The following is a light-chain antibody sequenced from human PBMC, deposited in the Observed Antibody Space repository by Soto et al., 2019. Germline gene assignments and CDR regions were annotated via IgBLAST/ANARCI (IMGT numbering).Light chain of an antibody. V-gene: IGLV2-14*01. CDR2: EVR. CDR3: SSYTSSSTLV. J-gene: IGLJ2*01. Sequence: QSVLTQPASVSGSPGQSITISCTGTSSDVGGYNYVSWYQQYPGRAPKLMIYEVRNRPSGVSDRFSGSKSGNMASLTISGLQAEDEANYYCSSYTSSSTLVFGGGTKLTVL. CDR1: SSDVGGYNY.